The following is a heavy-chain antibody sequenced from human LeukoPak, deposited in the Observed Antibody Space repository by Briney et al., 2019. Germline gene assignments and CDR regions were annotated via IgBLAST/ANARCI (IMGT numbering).Heavy chain of an antibody. CDR1: GFTFSSYG. V-gene: IGHV3-30*02. Sequence: GGSLRLSCAASGFTFSSYGMHWVRQAPGKGLEWVAFIRYDGSNKYYADSVKGRFTISRDNSENSLYLQMKSLRAEDTALYYCARRGYHDYSGFDYWGQGTLVTVSS. CDR3: ARRGYHDYSGFDY. D-gene: IGHD1-26*01. CDR2: IRYDGSNK. J-gene: IGHJ4*02.